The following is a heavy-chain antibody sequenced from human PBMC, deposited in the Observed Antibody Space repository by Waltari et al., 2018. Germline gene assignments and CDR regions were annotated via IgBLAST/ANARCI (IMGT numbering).Heavy chain of an antibody. CDR1: RFTFSDYA. Sequence: EVQLLESGGGLVQPGGSLRLSCAASRFTFSDYAMSWVRQAPGKGLEWVSAISGSGVSTYYADSVKGRFTISRDNSKNTLYLQMDSLRAEDTAVYYCAKDQAGYSRSYLLDYWGQGTLVTVSS. CDR3: AKDQAGYSRSYLLDY. D-gene: IGHD1-26*01. CDR2: ISGSGVST. J-gene: IGHJ4*02. V-gene: IGHV3-23*01.